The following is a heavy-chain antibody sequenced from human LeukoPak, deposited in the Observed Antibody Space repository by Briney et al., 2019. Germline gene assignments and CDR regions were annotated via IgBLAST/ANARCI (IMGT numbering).Heavy chain of an antibody. J-gene: IGHJ4*02. Sequence: GGSLRLSCAASGFSFSRYDIHWVRQAPGKGLEWVAFIRYDGSNKNYADSVKGRFTISRDNFMSTVYLQMNSLRAEDTAVYYCARGDGQVAPKRDYCSSTSCYLYFDYWGQGTLVTVSS. CDR2: IRYDGSNK. CDR1: GFSFSRYD. D-gene: IGHD2-2*01. V-gene: IGHV3-30*02. CDR3: ARGDGQVAPKRDYCSSTSCYLYFDY.